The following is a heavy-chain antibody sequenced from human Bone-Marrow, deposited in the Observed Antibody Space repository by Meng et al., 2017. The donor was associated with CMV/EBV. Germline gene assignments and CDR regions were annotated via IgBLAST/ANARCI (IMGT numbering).Heavy chain of an antibody. Sequence: GGSLRLSCAASGFTFSSYSMNWVRQAPGKGLEWVSSISGSGSSTYYADSVKGRFTISRDNSKNTLYLQMNSLRAEDTAVYYCAKGSPIYYFDYWGQGKLVTVSS. CDR2: ISGSGSST. V-gene: IGHV3-23*01. CDR3: AKGSPIYYFDY. J-gene: IGHJ4*02. CDR1: GFTFSSYS.